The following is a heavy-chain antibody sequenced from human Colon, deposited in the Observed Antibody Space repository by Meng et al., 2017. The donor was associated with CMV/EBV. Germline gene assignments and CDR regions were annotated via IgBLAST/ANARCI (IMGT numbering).Heavy chain of an antibody. CDR1: GFSLSTSGVG. Sequence: SGPTLVKPTQTLTLTCTFSGFSLSTSGVGAGWIRQPPGKALEWLALIYWNDDKRYSPSLKSRLTITKDTSKNQVVLTVTNMDPVDTATYYCAHSYSRGYSYYFDYWGQGTLVTVSS. V-gene: IGHV2-5*01. J-gene: IGHJ4*02. CDR3: AHSYSRGYSYYFDY. D-gene: IGHD3-22*01. CDR2: IYWNDDK.